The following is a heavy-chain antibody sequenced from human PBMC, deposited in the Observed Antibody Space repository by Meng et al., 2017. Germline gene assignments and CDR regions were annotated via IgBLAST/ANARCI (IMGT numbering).Heavy chain of an antibody. CDR3: ARRGIAEAGNNWFDP. Sequence: RLQWWGRVLAQRSRTARSTVALSGGSISSSQWGSWVRQPPGKGLEWIGEIYHSGSTNYNPSLKSRVTISVDKSKNQFSLKLSSVTAADTAVYYCARRGIAEAGNNWFDPWGQGTLVTVSS. V-gene: IGHV4-4*02. CDR2: IYHSGST. CDR1: GGSISSSQW. D-gene: IGHD6-13*01. J-gene: IGHJ5*02.